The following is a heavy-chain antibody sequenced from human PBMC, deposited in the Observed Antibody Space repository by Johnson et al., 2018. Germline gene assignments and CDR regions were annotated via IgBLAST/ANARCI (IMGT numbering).Heavy chain of an antibody. J-gene: IGHJ4*02. Sequence: EVQLVESGGGVVQPGRSPRLSCAASGFTFDNFGMHWVRQAPGKGLEWVANINTDGSEEYYVDSEKGRFTISRDNAKNSLYLHMNSLRAEDTALYYCARGTPTGGVDWGQGTLVTVSS. CDR2: INTDGSEE. V-gene: IGHV3-7*03. CDR3: ARGTPTGGVD. D-gene: IGHD2-15*01. CDR1: GFTFDNFG.